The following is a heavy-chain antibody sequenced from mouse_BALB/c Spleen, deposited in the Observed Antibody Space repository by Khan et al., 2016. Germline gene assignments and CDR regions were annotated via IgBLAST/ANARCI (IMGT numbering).Heavy chain of an antibody. V-gene: IGHV1S29*02. CDR3: ARGGGWYFDV. CDR2: IYPYNGGT. J-gene: IGHJ1*01. D-gene: IGHD1-1*02. CDR1: GYTFTDYN. Sequence: VQLQQSGPELVKPGASVKISCKASGYTFTDYNMHWVKQSHGKSLEWIGYIYPYNGGTGYNQKFKSKATLTVDNSSSTVYMELRSLTSEDSAVXCCARGGGWYFDVWGAGTPVTVSS.